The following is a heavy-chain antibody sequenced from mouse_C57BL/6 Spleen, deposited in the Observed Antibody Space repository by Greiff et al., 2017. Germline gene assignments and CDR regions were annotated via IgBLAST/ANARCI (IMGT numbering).Heavy chain of an antibody. V-gene: IGHV1-54*01. CDR2: INPGSGGT. J-gene: IGHJ1*03. CDR3: ARGIVTKWYFDV. Sequence: QVQLKESGAELVRPGTSVKVSCKASGYAFTNYLIEWVKQRPGQGLEWIGVINPGSGGTNYNEKFKGKATLTADKSSSTAYMQLSSLTSEDSAVYFCARGIVTKWYFDVWGTGTTVTVSS. CDR1: GYAFTNYL. D-gene: IGHD2-5*01.